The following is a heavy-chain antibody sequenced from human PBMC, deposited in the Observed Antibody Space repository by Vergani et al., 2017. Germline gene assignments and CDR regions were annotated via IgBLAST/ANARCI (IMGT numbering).Heavy chain of an antibody. D-gene: IGHD1-26*01. Sequence: QVKLQESGPGLLKPSQTLSLTCTVSGESISSGSHYWSWIRQPAGKGPEWIGSINYVGRTYYIPSLQSRATVFVDTSKNQFSLNLTSVTAADTAVYYCARGRWDNWYFDLWGRGTLVTVSS. CDR2: INYVGRT. J-gene: IGHJ2*01. CDR3: ARGRWDNWYFDL. V-gene: IGHV4-39*01. CDR1: GESISSGSHY.